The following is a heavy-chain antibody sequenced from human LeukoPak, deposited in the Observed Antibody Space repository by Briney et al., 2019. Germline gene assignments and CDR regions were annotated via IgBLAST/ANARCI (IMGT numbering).Heavy chain of an antibody. Sequence: ASVKVSCKAPGNTFAGHNIHWMRQAPGQGLELMGWINPDRGGTDYARQFQGRVTMTSDTSIRAAYMELSSLVSEDSAVYFCAISIQAAAIPAFGYWGQGTLVTVSS. CDR2: INPDRGGT. CDR3: AISIQAAAIPAFGY. J-gene: IGHJ4*02. CDR1: GNTFAGHN. D-gene: IGHD6-25*01. V-gene: IGHV1-2*02.